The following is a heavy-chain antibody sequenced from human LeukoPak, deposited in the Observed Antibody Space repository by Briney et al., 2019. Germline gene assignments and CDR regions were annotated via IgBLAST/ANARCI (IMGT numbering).Heavy chain of an antibody. CDR1: GGSFSGYY. J-gene: IGHJ4*02. CDR2: INHSGST. V-gene: IGHV4-34*01. D-gene: IGHD1-26*01. CDR3: ARGRTVGATPNDY. Sequence: SETLSLTCAVYGGSFSGYYWSWIRQPPGKGLEWIGEINHSGSTNYNPSLKSRVTISVDTSKNRFSLKLSSVTAADTAVYYCARGRTVGATPNDYWGQGTLVTVSS.